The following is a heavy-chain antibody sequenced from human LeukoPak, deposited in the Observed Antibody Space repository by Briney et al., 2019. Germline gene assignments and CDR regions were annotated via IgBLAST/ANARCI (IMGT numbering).Heavy chain of an antibody. D-gene: IGHD3-10*01. CDR3: ARAVYPGSGRYMDV. CDR1: GGTFGRHS. Sequence: AASVKVSCKASGGTFGRHSITWVRQAPGQGLEWMGKIIPMFGTLNYAENFQGGVSITADDSTSTAYMELSSLRSGDTAVYYCARAVYPGSGRYMDVWGKGTTVTVSS. V-gene: IGHV1-69*13. J-gene: IGHJ6*04. CDR2: IIPMFGTL.